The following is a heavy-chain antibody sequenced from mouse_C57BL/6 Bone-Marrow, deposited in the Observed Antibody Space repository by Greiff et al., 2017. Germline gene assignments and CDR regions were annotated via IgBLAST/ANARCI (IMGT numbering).Heavy chain of an antibody. CDR1: GYTFTSSG. CDR2: IYPRSGNT. CDR3: ARMRYFYAMDY. V-gene: IGHV1-81*01. Sequence: VQLVESGAELARPGASVKLSCKASGYTFTSSGISWVKQRTGQGLEWIGEIYPRSGNTYYNEKFKGKATLTADKSSSTAYMELRSLTSEDSAVYFCARMRYFYAMDYWGQGTSVTVSS. J-gene: IGHJ4*01.